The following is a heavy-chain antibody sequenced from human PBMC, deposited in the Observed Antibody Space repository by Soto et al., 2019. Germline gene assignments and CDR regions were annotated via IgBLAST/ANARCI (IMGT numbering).Heavy chain of an antibody. J-gene: IGHJ4*02. CDR2: IDPSDSYT. CDR3: ARLPHYYYDSSGYYPPFDY. CDR1: GYGFTSYW. V-gene: IGHV5-10-1*01. D-gene: IGHD3-22*01. Sequence: PGESLKISCKGSGYGFTSYWISWVRQMPGKGLEWMGRIDPSDSYTNYSPSFQGHVTISADKSISTAYLQWSSLKASDTAMYYCARLPHYYYDSSGYYPPFDYWGQGTLVTVSS.